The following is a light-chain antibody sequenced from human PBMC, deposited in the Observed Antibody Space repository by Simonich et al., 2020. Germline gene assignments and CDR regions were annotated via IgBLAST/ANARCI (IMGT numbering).Light chain of an antibody. J-gene: IGLJ3*02. CDR1: SGSVSTSYY. CDR3: VLYMGSGIWV. CDR2: STN. Sequence: QTVVTQEPSFSVSPGGKVSLTCGLSSGSVSTSYYPSWYQQTPGQAPRKLIYSTNTRSSGVPDRFSGSILGNKAALTITGAQADDESDYYCVLYMGSGIWVFGGGTKLTVL. V-gene: IGLV8-61*01.